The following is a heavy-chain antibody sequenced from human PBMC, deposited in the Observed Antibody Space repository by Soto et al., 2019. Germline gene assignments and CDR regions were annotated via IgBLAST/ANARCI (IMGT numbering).Heavy chain of an antibody. CDR3: ARHSGYCSGGSCYGSWFDP. D-gene: IGHD2-15*01. CDR1: GGSISSYY. J-gene: IGHJ5*02. Sequence: LSLTCTVSGGSISSYYWSWIRQPPGKGLEWIGYIYYSGSTNYNPSLKSRVTISVDTSKNQFSLKLSSVTAADTAVYYCARHSGYCSGGSCYGSWFDPWGQGTLVTVSS. V-gene: IGHV4-59*08. CDR2: IYYSGST.